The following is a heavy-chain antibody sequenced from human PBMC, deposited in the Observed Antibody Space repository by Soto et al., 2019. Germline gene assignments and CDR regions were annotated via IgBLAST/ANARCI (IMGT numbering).Heavy chain of an antibody. CDR1: GFSLSNARMG. CDR2: IFSNDEK. Sequence: QVTLKESGPVLVKPTETLTLTCTVSGFSLSNARMGVSWIRQPPGKALEWLAHIFSNDEKSYSTSLKSRLTSSKDNSKRQVVLTMTNMDPVDTATYYCARKTTVTGYGMDVWGQGTTVTVSS. CDR3: ARKTTVTGYGMDV. V-gene: IGHV2-26*01. J-gene: IGHJ6*02. D-gene: IGHD4-17*01.